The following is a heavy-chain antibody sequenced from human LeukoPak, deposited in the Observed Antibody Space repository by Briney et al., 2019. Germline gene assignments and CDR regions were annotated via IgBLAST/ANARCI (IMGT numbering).Heavy chain of an antibody. CDR2: INSDGSST. V-gene: IGHV3-74*01. Sequence: GGSLRLSCAASGFTFSSYWMHWVRQAPGKGLVWVSRINSDGSSTSYADSVKGRFTISRDNAKNTLYLQMNSLRAEDTAVYYCARDPQYSSSWYLLGRFQSAYYFDYWGQGTLVTVSS. CDR3: ARDPQYSSSWYLLGRFQSAYYFDY. CDR1: GFTFSSYW. J-gene: IGHJ4*02. D-gene: IGHD6-13*01.